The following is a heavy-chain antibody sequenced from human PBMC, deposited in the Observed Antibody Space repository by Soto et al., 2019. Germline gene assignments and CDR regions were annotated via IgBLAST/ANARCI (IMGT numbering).Heavy chain of an antibody. J-gene: IGHJ4*02. D-gene: IGHD3-10*01. CDR1: GYNFTNYA. V-gene: IGHV1-3*01. Sequence: QVQLVQSGAEVKKPGASVKVSCKASGYNFTNYAMHWVRQAPGQRLEWMGWINDAIGNTKYSQKFQGSVTTTRDTSANRAYMELSSLRSEDTAVYYCARRNVYGSGSYSFDYWGQGTLVTVSS. CDR3: ARRNVYGSGSYSFDY. CDR2: INDAIGNT.